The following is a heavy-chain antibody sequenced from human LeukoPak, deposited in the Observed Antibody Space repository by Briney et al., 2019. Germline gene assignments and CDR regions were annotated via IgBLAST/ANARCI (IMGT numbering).Heavy chain of an antibody. CDR2: ISGSGGST. Sequence: GRSLRLSCAASGFTFSSYAMSWVRQAPGKGLERVSAISGSGGSTYYADSVKGRFTISRDNSKNTLYLQMNSLRAEDTAVYYCARWITMVRGVIIGRYYFDYWGQGTLVTVSS. CDR1: GFTFSSYA. D-gene: IGHD3-10*01. J-gene: IGHJ4*02. V-gene: IGHV3-23*01. CDR3: ARWITMVRGVIIGRYYFDY.